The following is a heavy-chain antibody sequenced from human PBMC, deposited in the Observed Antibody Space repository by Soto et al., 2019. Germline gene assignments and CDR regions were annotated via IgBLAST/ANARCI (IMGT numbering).Heavy chain of an antibody. CDR1: GGTFSRYT. D-gene: IGHD2-15*01. Sequence: QVQLVQSGAEVKKPGSSVKVSCKASGGTFSRYTISWVRQAPGQGLEWMGRIIPILDIPNYAQNFQGRVTTTATQSTSTAYMELGSLRSDDTAVYYCASHFTGVLVLGASPPGGDNYGWDVWGQGTTVTVSS. V-gene: IGHV1-69*02. CDR3: ASHFTGVLVLGASPPGGDNYGWDV. J-gene: IGHJ6*02. CDR2: IIPILDIP.